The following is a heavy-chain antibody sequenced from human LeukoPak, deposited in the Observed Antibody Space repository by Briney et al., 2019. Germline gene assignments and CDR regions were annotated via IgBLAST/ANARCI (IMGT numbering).Heavy chain of an antibody. V-gene: IGHV1-18*04. CDR2: ISDYNGNT. CDR1: GYTFPSYG. D-gene: IGHD2-15*01. CDR3: ARDDTLGASATKDY. Sequence: ASVQVSCQASGYTFPSYGISWVRQAPGQGLEWMGWISDYNGNTNYAQKLQGRVTMTTDTSTSTVYMELRSLRSEDTAVYYCARDDTLGASATKDYWGQGTLVTVSS. J-gene: IGHJ4*02.